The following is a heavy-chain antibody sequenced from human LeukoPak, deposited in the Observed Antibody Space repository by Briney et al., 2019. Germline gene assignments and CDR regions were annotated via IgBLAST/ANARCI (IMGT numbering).Heavy chain of an antibody. J-gene: IGHJ4*02. CDR3: LRFGYVAGLDS. CDR1: GFSCSAFW. D-gene: IGHD6-19*01. Sequence: QAGGSLRRSCTAAGFSCSAFWMTWVRQAPGKGREWGANIDPAGGETYYVDSVKGRFPLSRDNAKNLLYLRMNGLRAEDSAVYHCLRFGYVAGLDSWGQGALVTVSS. CDR2: IDPAGGET. V-gene: IGHV3-7*01.